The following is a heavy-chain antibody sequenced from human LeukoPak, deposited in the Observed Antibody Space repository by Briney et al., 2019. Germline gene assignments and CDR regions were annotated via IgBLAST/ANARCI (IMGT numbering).Heavy chain of an antibody. CDR3: AGAYYDYVWGSYRSNPLFDY. CDR1: GFTFSSYA. V-gene: IGHV3-23*01. Sequence: GGSLRLSCAASGFTFSSYAMSWVRQAPGKGLEWVSDISGSGGSTYYADSVKGRFTISRDNSKNTLYLQMNSLRAEDTAVYYCAGAYYDYVWGSYRSNPLFDYWGQGTLVTVSS. J-gene: IGHJ4*02. D-gene: IGHD3-16*02. CDR2: ISGSGGST.